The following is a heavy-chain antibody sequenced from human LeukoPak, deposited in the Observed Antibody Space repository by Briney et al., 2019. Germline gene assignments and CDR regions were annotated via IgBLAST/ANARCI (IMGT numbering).Heavy chain of an antibody. J-gene: IGHJ4*02. D-gene: IGHD4-17*01. V-gene: IGHV4-59*04. CDR2: IYYSGST. CDR1: GGSMSFYY. Sequence: SETLSLTCTVSGGSMSFYYWNWIRQSPGKGLEWIGSIYYSGSTYYNPSLKSRVTISVDTSKNQFSLRLSSVTAADTAVYYCARLPTVTFFDYWGQGTLVTVSS. CDR3: ARLPTVTFFDY.